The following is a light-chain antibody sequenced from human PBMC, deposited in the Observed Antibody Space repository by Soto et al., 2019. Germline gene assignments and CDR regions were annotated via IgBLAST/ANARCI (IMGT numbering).Light chain of an antibody. CDR3: QHYDNSPL. CDR2: GAS. CDR1: QSVNSNY. J-gene: IGKJ3*01. V-gene: IGKV3-20*01. Sequence: EIVLTQSPGTLSLSPGERATLSCRASQSVNSNYLVWYQQKPGQAPRLLIYGASTRAAGITDRFSGSGSGTEFTLTISRLEPEDFAVYYCQHYDNSPLFGPGTTVDI.